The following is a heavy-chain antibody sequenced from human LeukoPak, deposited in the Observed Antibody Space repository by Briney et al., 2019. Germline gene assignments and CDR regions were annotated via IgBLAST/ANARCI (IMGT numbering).Heavy chain of an antibody. Sequence: SETLSLTCAVSGGSISSGGYSWSWIRQPPGKGLEWTGYIYHSGSTYYNPSLKSRVTISVDRSKNQFSLKLSSVTAADTAVYYCARAVLRFSYYFDYWGQGTLVTVSS. CDR3: ARAVLRFSYYFDY. CDR2: IYHSGST. V-gene: IGHV4-30-2*01. D-gene: IGHD3-3*01. CDR1: GGSISSGGYS. J-gene: IGHJ4*02.